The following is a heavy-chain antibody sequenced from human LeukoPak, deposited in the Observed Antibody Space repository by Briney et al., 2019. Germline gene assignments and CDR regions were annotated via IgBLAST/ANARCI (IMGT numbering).Heavy chain of an antibody. CDR2: INPNSGGT. CDR1: GYTFTGYY. J-gene: IGHJ4*02. D-gene: IGHD6-13*01. CDR3: ARGRKAAAGTAPRDYFDY. V-gene: IGHV1-2*02. Sequence: ASVTVSCKASGYTFTGYYMHWVRQAPGQGLEWMGWINPNSGGTNYAQKFQGRVTITRDTSISTAYMELSRLRSDDTAVYYCARGRKAAAGTAPRDYFDYWGQGTLVTVSS.